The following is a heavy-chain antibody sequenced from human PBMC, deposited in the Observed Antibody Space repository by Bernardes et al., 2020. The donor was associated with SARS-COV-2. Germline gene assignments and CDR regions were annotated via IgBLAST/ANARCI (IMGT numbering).Heavy chain of an antibody. J-gene: IGHJ5*02. D-gene: IGHD6-13*01. V-gene: IGHV3-21*01. CDR1: GFTLSSYS. Sequence: VGSLRLSCAASGFTLSSYSMNWVRQAPRKGLEWVSSISSSSNYIYYADSVKGRFTISRDNAKNSLYLQMNSLRAEDTAVYYCATTLGAAAGWFDPWGQGNLVTGSS. CDR3: ATTLGAAAGWFDP. CDR2: ISSSSNYI.